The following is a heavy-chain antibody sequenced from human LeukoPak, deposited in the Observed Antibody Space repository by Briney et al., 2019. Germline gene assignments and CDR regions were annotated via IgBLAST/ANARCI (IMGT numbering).Heavy chain of an antibody. CDR2: IKQDGSET. V-gene: IGHV3-7*01. Sequence: GGSLRLSCAASGFTFSSYWMSWVRQAPGKGLEWVANIKQDGSETSHVDSVKGRFTISRDNPKNSLYLQMNSLRAEDTAVYYCARERGGVQLGYWGQGTLVTVSS. CDR1: GFTFSSYW. J-gene: IGHJ4*02. D-gene: IGHD1-1*01. CDR3: ARERGGVQLGY.